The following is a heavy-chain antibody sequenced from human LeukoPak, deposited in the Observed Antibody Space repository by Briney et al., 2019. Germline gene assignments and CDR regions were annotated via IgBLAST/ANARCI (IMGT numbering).Heavy chain of an antibody. CDR2: FYYSGST. CDR3: ARLNIAAAGANFFDY. J-gene: IGHJ4*02. CDR1: GVSISSYY. D-gene: IGHD6-13*01. Sequence: SETLSLTRTVSGVSISSYYWSWIPQPPGHGLEWIGYFYYSGSTNYNPSLKSRGTISVDTSKNQFSLMLSSVTAADTAVYYCARLNIAAAGANFFDYWGEGTMVTVAS. V-gene: IGHV4-59*01.